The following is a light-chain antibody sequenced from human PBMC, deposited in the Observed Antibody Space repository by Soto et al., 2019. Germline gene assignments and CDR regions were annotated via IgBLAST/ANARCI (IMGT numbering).Light chain of an antibody. J-gene: IGKJ1*01. CDR2: GAS. CDR1: QRVSNH. CDR3: QKYNNWPRT. Sequence: ETVMTQSPVTLSVSPGYTATLSCRASQRVSNHFAWYQQNPGQAPRLLISGASTRVNGTPPRFSGSGSGTEFSLTISSLQSEDFAGYSCQKYNNWPRTFGQGTKV. V-gene: IGKV3-15*01.